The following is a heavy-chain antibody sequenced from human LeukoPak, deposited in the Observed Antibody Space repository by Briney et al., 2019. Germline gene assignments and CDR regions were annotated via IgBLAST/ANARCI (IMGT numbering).Heavy chain of an antibody. J-gene: IGHJ5*02. CDR2: IYYSGST. CDR3: AGGPLDYDSSGYYYGGNWFDP. Sequence: SETLSLTCTVSGGSISSYYWSWIRQPPGKGLEWIGYIYYSGSTNYNPSLKSRVTISVDTSKNQFSLKLSSVTAADTAVYYCAGGPLDYDSSGYYYGGNWFDPWGQGTLVTVSS. D-gene: IGHD3-22*01. CDR1: GGSISSYY. V-gene: IGHV4-59*01.